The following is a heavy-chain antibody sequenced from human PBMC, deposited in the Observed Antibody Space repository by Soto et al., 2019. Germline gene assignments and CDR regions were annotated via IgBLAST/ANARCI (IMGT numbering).Heavy chain of an antibody. CDR1: GFTFGDSY. CDR3: VRGGGGGLFDP. V-gene: IGHV3-11*06. Sequence: PGGSLRLSCAGSGFTFGDSYMSWIRQAPGKGLEWLSYISPGSRYPAYTDSVKGRFTISRDNAKRSLYLQMMSLTAEDTAIYYCVRGGGGGLFDPWGQGTMVTVSS. D-gene: IGHD2-15*01. J-gene: IGHJ5*02. CDR2: ISPGSRYP.